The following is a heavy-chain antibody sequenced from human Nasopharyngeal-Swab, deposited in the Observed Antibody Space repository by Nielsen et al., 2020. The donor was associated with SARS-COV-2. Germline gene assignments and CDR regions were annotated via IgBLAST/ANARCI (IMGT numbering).Heavy chain of an antibody. V-gene: IGHV3-23*01. CDR3: AKDRGIVVVIGFDY. CDR2: ISGSTAST. J-gene: IGHJ4*02. CDR1: GFIFSSYA. D-gene: IGHD3-22*01. Sequence: GESLKISCAASGFIFSSYAMAWVRQAPGKGLEWVSGISGSTASTNYADPVKGRFTISRDNSKNTLYLQMNSLRAEDTAVYYCAKDRGIVVVIGFDYWGQGTLVTVSS.